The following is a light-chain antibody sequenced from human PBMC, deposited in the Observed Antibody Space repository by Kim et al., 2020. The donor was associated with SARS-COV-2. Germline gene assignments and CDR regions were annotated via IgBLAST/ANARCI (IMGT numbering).Light chain of an antibody. Sequence: QRVTISCTGTSSNIGANYDVHWYQDLTGTAPNLLTYANDNRPSGVPDRFSGSKSDTSASLAITGLQAEDEADYYCQSYDTRLSGWIFGGGTQLTVL. CDR3: QSYDTRLSGWI. V-gene: IGLV1-40*01. J-gene: IGLJ2*01. CDR1: SSNIGANYD. CDR2: AND.